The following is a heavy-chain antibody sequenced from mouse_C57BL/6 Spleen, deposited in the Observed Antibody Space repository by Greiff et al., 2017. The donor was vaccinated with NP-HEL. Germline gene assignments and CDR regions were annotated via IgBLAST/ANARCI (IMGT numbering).Heavy chain of an antibody. D-gene: IGHD2-4*01. CDR1: GFSFNTYA. V-gene: IGHV10-1*01. J-gene: IGHJ3*01. CDR3: VRPYDYDAWFAY. Sequence: EVKVVESGGGLVQPKGSLKLSCAASGFSFNTYAMNWVRQAPGKGLDWVARIRSKSNNYATYYADSVKDRFTISRDDSESMLYLQMNNVKTEDTAMYYCVRPYDYDAWFAYWGQGTLVTVSA. CDR2: IRSKSNNYAT.